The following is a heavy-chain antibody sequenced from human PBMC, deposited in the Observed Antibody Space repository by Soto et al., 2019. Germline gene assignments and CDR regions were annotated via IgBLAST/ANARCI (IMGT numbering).Heavy chain of an antibody. CDR1: GYTFTSYD. J-gene: IGHJ3*02. D-gene: IGHD3-3*01. CDR2: MNPNSGNT. CDR3: ASKYDFWSGSYDAFDI. Sequence: ASVKVSCKASGYTFTSYDINWVRQATGQGLEWMGWMNPNSGNTGYAQKFQGRVTMTRNTSISTAYMELSSLRSEDTAVYYCASKYDFWSGSYDAFDIWGQVTMGTVSS. V-gene: IGHV1-8*01.